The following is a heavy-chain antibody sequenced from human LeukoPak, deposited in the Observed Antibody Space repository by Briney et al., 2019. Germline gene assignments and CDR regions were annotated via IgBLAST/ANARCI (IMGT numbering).Heavy chain of an antibody. D-gene: IGHD3-10*01. J-gene: IGHJ4*02. CDR3: ARDRYYGSGSYPFDY. Sequence: SQTLSLTCTVSGGSISSGTYYYSWIRQSPGKGLEWIGYMYHSGNTFYNPSLKSRVTISVDNSKNLFSLRLNSVTAADTAVYYCARDRYYGSGSYPFDYWGQGTLVTVSS. CDR2: MYHSGNT. V-gene: IGHV4-30-2*06. CDR1: GGSISSGTYY.